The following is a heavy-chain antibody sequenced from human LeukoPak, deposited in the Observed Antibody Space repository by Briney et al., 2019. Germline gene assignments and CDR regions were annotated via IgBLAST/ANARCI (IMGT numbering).Heavy chain of an antibody. CDR3: ATGYCSSTNCRIDY. CDR1: GGTFSSYA. CDR2: IRVYNGDT. V-gene: IGHV1-18*01. D-gene: IGHD2-2*03. J-gene: IGHJ4*02. Sequence: GASVKVSCKASGGTFSSYAISWVRQAPGQGLEWMGWIRVYNGDTNYAQKLQGRATMTTDTSTSTAYMELRSLRSDDTAVYYCATGYCSSTNCRIDYWGQGTLVSVSS.